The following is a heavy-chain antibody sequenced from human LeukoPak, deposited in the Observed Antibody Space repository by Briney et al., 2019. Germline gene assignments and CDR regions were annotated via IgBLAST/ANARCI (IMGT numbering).Heavy chain of an antibody. CDR2: IHYSGST. Sequence: SETLSLTCTVSGGSISNSIYYWGWIRQPPGKGLEWIGSIHYSGSTYYNSSLKSRVTISSDTPKNQFSLKLSSVTAADTAVYYCAREEAGFFGPFLPDYWGQGTLVTVSS. CDR1: GGSISNSIYY. V-gene: IGHV4-39*07. D-gene: IGHD6-19*01. CDR3: AREEAGFFGPFLPDY. J-gene: IGHJ4*02.